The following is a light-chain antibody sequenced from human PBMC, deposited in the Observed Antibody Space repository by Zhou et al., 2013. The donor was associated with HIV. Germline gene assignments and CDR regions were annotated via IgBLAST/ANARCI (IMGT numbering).Light chain of an antibody. V-gene: IGKV1-NL1*01. CDR2: AAS. J-gene: IGKJ3*01. CDR1: QGISNY. CDR3: QQYYSTPRGT. Sequence: DIQMTQSPSSLSASVGDRVTITCRASQGISNYLAWYQQKPGKVPKLLIYAASRLESGVPSRFSGSGSGTDYTLTISSLQPEDFATYYCQQYYSTPRGTFGPGTKVDIK.